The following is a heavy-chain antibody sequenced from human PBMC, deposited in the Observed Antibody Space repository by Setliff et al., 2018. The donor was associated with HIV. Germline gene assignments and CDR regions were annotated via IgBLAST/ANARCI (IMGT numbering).Heavy chain of an antibody. Sequence: SETLSLTCTVSGGSVSESTYHWGWIRQPPGKGLEWIGSIYYRRNTYYNPSLKSRLTISVETSKNQFSLTLNSVTAADTAFYYCARLSNGLPADYWGQGTLVTVSS. CDR2: IYYRRNT. J-gene: IGHJ4*02. CDR3: ARLSNGLPADY. V-gene: IGHV4-39*01. D-gene: IGHD2-8*01. CDR1: GGSVSESTYH.